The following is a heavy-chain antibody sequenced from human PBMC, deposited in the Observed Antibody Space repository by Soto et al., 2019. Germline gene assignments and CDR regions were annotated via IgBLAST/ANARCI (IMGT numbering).Heavy chain of an antibody. CDR2: ISGSGVIT. Sequence: EVQLLESGGGSVQPGGSLRLSCAASGFTFSTYGMTWVRQAPGRGLEWVALISGSGVITYYADSVEGRFTISRDNSKNTLALQMNSLRDEDTAGYDGAQEGQKDPEMKNAFDVWGQGTMVTVSS. CDR3: AQEGQKDPEMKNAFDV. V-gene: IGHV3-23*01. J-gene: IGHJ3*01. CDR1: GFTFSTYG.